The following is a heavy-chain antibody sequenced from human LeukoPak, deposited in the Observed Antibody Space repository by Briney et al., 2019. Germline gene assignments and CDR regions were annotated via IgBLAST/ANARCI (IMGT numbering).Heavy chain of an antibody. V-gene: IGHV3-33*01. J-gene: IGHJ4*02. CDR2: IWYDGSNK. D-gene: IGHD5/OR15-5a*01. Sequence: PGGSQRLSCAASGFIFSNYGMHWVRQAPGKGLEWVAVIWYDGSNKYYADSVKGRFTISRDNSKNMLYLEMNSLRAEDTAVYYCARDPSLRVTLDYWGQGTLVTVSS. CDR1: GFIFSNYG. CDR3: ARDPSLRVTLDY.